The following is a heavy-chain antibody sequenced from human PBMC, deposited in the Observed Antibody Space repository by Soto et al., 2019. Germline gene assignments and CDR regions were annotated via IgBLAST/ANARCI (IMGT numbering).Heavy chain of an antibody. V-gene: IGHV3-23*01. CDR1: GFTFSSYA. CDR3: AKDKDMLWFGESPISYYMDV. CDR2: ISGSGGST. D-gene: IGHD3-10*01. J-gene: IGHJ6*03. Sequence: GGSLRLSCAASGFTFSSYAMSWVRQAPGKGMGWVSAISGSGGSTYYADSVKGRFTISRDNSKNTLYLQMNSLRAEDTAVYYCAKDKDMLWFGESPISYYMDVWGKGTTVTVSS.